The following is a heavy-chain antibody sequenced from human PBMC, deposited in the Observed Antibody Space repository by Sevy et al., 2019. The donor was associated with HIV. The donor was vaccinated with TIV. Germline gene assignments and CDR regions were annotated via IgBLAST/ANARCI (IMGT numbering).Heavy chain of an antibody. D-gene: IGHD2-15*01. J-gene: IGHJ4*02. CDR1: GFTFSNAW. Sequence: GGSLRLSCAASGFTFSNAWMSWVRQAPGKGLEWVGRIKSKTDGGTTDYAAPVKGRFTISRDDSKNTLYLQMNSLKTEDTAVYYCTSHLGYCSGGGCKSWRYFDYWGQGTLVTVSS. CDR3: TSHLGYCSGGGCKSWRYFDY. CDR2: IKSKTDGGTT. V-gene: IGHV3-15*01.